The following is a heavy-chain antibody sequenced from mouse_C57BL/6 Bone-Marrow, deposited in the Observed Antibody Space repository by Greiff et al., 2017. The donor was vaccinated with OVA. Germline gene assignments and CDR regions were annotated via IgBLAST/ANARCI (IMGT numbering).Heavy chain of an antibody. Sequence: SSVPLSCTASGYTFTSYWMHWVKQRPIQGLEWIGNIDPSDSETHYNQKFKDKATLTVDKSSSTVYMQLSSLSSEDSSVYYCASRCSGYLPWFAYWGQGTLVTVSA. CDR2: IDPSDSET. CDR1: GYTFTSYW. D-gene: IGHD3-2*02. CDR3: ASRCSGYLPWFAY. J-gene: IGHJ3*01. V-gene: IGHV1-52*01.